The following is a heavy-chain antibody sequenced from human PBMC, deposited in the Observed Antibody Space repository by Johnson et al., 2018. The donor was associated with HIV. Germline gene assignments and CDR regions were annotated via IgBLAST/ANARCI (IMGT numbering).Heavy chain of an antibody. CDR3: AKVPGIGPSDAFDI. V-gene: IGHV3-30*04. D-gene: IGHD3-16*01. CDR1: GFTFSSYA. Sequence: QVQLVESGGGVVQPRGSLRLSCAASGFTFSSYAMHWVRQAPGKGLEWVAVISYDGSNKYYADSVKGRFTISRDNSKNTLYMQMNILRAEDTAVYYCAKVPGIGPSDAFDIWGQGTMVTVSS. CDR2: ISYDGSNK. J-gene: IGHJ3*02.